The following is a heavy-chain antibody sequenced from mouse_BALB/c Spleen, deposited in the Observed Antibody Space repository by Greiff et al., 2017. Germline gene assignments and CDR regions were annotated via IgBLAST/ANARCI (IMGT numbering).Heavy chain of an antibody. V-gene: IGHV5-6-5*01. J-gene: IGHJ4*01. CDR3: ARVPIYDGYFRYYAMDY. D-gene: IGHD2-3*01. CDR1: GFTFSSYA. Sequence: EVKVVESGGGLVKPGGSLKLSCAASGFTFSSYAMSWVRQTPEKRLEWVASISSGGSTYYPDSVKGRFTISRDNARNILYLQMSSLRSEDTAMYYCARVPIYDGYFRYYAMDYWGQGTSVTVSS. CDR2: ISSGGST.